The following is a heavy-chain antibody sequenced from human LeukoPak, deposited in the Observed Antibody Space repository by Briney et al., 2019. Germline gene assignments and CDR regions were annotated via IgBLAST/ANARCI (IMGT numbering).Heavy chain of an antibody. V-gene: IGHV4-34*01. J-gene: IGHJ5*02. CDR2: NNHSGST. CDR3: ARGPRIDPYSSGWYGWFDP. Sequence: PSETLSLTCAVYGGSFSGYYWSWIRQPPGKGLEWIGENNHSGSTNYNPSLKSRVTISVDTSKNQFSLKLSSVTAADTAVYYCARGPRIDPYSSGWYGWFDPWGQGTLVNVSS. CDR1: GGSFSGYY. D-gene: IGHD6-19*01.